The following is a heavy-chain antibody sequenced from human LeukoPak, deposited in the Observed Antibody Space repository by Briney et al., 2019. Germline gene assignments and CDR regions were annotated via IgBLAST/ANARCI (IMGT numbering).Heavy chain of an antibody. CDR1: GGSFSGYY. CDR2: ISSSGNTI. J-gene: IGHJ3*02. V-gene: IGHV3-11*04. Sequence: LSLTCAVYGGSFSGYYWSWIRQAPGKGLEWVSYISSSGNTIFYADSVKGRFTISRDNAKNSLDLQMNSLRAEDTAVYYCAREGLYRAFDIWGQGTMVIVSS. CDR3: AREGLYRAFDI. D-gene: IGHD2-2*02.